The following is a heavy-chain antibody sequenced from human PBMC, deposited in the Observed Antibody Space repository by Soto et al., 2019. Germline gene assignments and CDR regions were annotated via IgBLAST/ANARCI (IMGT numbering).Heavy chain of an antibody. D-gene: IGHD6-19*01. CDR3: ARLVGGSGWFFWSPTEEVDY. V-gene: IGHV4-30-4*01. J-gene: IGHJ4*02. Sequence: QVQLQESGPGLVKPSQTLSLTCTVSGGSISSGDYYWSWIRQPPGKGLEWIGYIYYSGSTYYNPSLRSRVTISVDTSKNQCSLKLSSVTAADTAVYYCARLVGGSGWFFWSPTEEVDYWGQGTLVTVSS. CDR1: GGSISSGDYY. CDR2: IYYSGST.